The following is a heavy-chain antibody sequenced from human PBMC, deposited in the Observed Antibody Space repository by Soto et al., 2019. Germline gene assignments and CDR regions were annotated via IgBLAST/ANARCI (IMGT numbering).Heavy chain of an antibody. V-gene: IGHV5-51*01. CDR3: AVRRSFKAPDY. J-gene: IGHJ4*02. Sequence: VTISSMACAQSSTSYWSGSVRQMPGRGLGWMGTIYPGDSETRYSPAFQGQVTISADKSISTAYLQWSSLKASDTALYYCAVRRSFKAPDYWGQGTLVTVS. CDR1: AQSSTSYW. D-gene: IGHD3-16*01. CDR2: IYPGDSET.